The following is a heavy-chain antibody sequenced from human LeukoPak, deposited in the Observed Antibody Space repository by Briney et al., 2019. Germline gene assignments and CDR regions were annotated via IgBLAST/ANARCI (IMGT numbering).Heavy chain of an antibody. Sequence: GESLKISCKGSGYSFTSYWVAWVRQMPGKGLEWMGIIYPRDSDTRYSPSFQGLVTISADKSISTTYLQWRSLKASDTAIFFCARRVVVASTSLGDFDYWGQGTLVTVSS. V-gene: IGHV5-51*01. CDR2: IYPRDSDT. CDR1: GYSFTSYW. D-gene: IGHD2-15*01. CDR3: ARRVVVASTSLGDFDY. J-gene: IGHJ4*02.